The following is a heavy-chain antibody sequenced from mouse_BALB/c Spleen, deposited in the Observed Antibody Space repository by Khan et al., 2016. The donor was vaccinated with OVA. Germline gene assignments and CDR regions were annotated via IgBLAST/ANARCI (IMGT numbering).Heavy chain of an antibody. V-gene: IGHV2-6-1*01. Sequence: VQLQESGPGLAAPSQSLSITCTISGFSLTNYGVHWVRQPPGKGLEWLVVIWSDGSTNYNSVIKSRLTVTTENSQSKVFLKMNSLRTDDTAIYFCARQPCNHYKIMDDWGAGTSVTVSS. J-gene: IGHJ4*01. CDR1: GFSLTNYG. CDR3: ARQPCNHYKIMDD. CDR2: IWSDGST. D-gene: IGHD1-2*01.